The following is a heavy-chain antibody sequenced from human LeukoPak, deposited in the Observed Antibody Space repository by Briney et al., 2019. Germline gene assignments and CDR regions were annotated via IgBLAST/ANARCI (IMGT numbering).Heavy chain of an antibody. CDR2: INPSGGST. J-gene: IGHJ3*02. V-gene: IGHV1-46*03. D-gene: IGHD3-22*01. Sequence: GASVKVSCKASGYTFTSYYMHWVRQAPGQGLEWMGIINPSGGSTSYAQKFQGRVTMTRDTSISTAYMEMSRLTSDDTAVYYCVKGWDSSGYYAFDIWGQGTMVTVSS. CDR1: GYTFTSYY. CDR3: VKGWDSSGYYAFDI.